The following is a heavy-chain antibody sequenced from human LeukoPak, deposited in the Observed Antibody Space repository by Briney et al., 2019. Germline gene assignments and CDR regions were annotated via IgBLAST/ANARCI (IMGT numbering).Heavy chain of an antibody. Sequence: SGGSLRLSCAASGFTFSSYWMHWVRRAPGKGLVWVSRINSDGSSTSYADSVKGRFTISRDNAKNTLYLQMNSLRAEDTAVYYCARVIAVAGNYYFDYWGQGTLVTVSS. D-gene: IGHD6-19*01. CDR1: GFTFSSYW. CDR2: INSDGSST. J-gene: IGHJ4*02. CDR3: ARVIAVAGNYYFDY. V-gene: IGHV3-74*01.